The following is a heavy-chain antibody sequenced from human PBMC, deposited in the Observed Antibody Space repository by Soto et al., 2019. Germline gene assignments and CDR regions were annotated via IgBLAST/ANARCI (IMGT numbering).Heavy chain of an antibody. V-gene: IGHV3-30-3*01. CDR3: ARADWSGGSCYDVRVGGYYYYGMDV. CDR2: ISYDGSNK. D-gene: IGHD2-15*01. CDR1: GFTFSSYA. Sequence: QVQLVESGGGVVQPGRSLRLSCAASGFTFSSYAMHWVRQAPGKGLEWVAVISYDGSNKYYADSVKGRFTISRDNSKNTLYLQMNRLRAEDTAVYDCARADWSGGSCYDVRVGGYYYYGMDVWGQGTTVPVSS. J-gene: IGHJ6*02.